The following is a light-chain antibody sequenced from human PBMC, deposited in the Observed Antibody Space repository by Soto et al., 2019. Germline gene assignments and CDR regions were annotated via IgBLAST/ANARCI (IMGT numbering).Light chain of an antibody. CDR1: SRDIGGYNY. CDR2: EVS. Sequence: QSALTQPASVSGSPGQSITISCTGTSRDIGGYNYVSWHQQHPGKAPKVIITEVSNRPSGVSGRFSGSKSGNTASLTISGLQAEDEADYYCCSFTSSNTHVFGTGTKVTVL. J-gene: IGLJ1*01. CDR3: CSFTSSNTHV. V-gene: IGLV2-14*01.